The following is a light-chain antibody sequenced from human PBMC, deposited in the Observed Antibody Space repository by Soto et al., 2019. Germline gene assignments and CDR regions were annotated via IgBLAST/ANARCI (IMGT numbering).Light chain of an antibody. CDR1: SSDVGAFNH. Sequence: QSVLTQPASVSGSPGQSIAISCPGTSSDVGAFNHVSWYQQHPGKAPKFMIFDVSSRHSGVSDRFSGSKSGNTASLTISGLQTEDEADYYCASYTTSSTYVFGTGTKVTVL. CDR2: DVS. CDR3: ASYTTSSTYV. V-gene: IGLV2-14*03. J-gene: IGLJ1*01.